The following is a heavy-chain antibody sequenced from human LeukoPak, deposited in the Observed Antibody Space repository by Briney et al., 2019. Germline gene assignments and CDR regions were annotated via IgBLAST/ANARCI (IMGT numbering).Heavy chain of an antibody. CDR1: GFTFSGSG. D-gene: IGHD3-3*01. V-gene: IGHV3-73*01. CDR2: SRNKANSYAT. J-gene: IGHJ6*03. Sequence: GRSLRLSCVASGFTFSGSGIQWVRQASGQGMEWVGRSRNKANSYATTYAASVKGRFTIFRDDSKNTAYLQMNSLKTEDTAVYFCATNKFDFRDYYYYMDVWGQGTTVTVSS. CDR3: ATNKFDFRDYYYYMDV.